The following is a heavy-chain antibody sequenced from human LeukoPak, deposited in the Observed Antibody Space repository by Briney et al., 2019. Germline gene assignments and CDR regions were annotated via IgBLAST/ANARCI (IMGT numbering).Heavy chain of an antibody. CDR2: ISYDGSNK. CDR3: ARERAAAGPFDY. D-gene: IGHD6-13*01. J-gene: IGHJ4*02. Sequence: PGGSLRLSCAASGFTFSSYAMNWVRQAPGKGLEWVAVISYDGSNKYYADSVKGRFTISRDNSKNTLYLQMNSLRAEDTAVYYCARERAAAGPFDYWGQGTLVTVSS. CDR1: GFTFSSYA. V-gene: IGHV3-30*04.